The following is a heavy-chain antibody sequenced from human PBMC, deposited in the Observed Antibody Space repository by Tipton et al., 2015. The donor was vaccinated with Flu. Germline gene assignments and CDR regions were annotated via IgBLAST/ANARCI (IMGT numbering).Heavy chain of an antibody. Sequence: TLSLTCTVSGGSVSSGNYHWTWIRQPAGKGLEWIGRIYSSGNTNYHPSLKGRVTISLETSKNQFSLKLNSVTAEGTAVYYCARGLGYWGQGMLVTVSS. CDR2: IYSSGNT. V-gene: IGHV4-61*02. CDR1: GGSVSSGNYH. J-gene: IGHJ4*02. CDR3: ARGLGY.